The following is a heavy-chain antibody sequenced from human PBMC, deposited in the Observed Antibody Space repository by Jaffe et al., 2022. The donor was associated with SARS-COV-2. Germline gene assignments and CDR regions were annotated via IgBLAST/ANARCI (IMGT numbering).Heavy chain of an antibody. CDR1: GFSLSTSGVG. V-gene: IGHV2-5*02. J-gene: IGHJ4*02. CDR3: AHRQLGYYDSSGYVGGYFDY. Sequence: QITLKESGPTLVKPTQTLTLTCTFSGFSLSTSGVGVGWIRQPPGKALEWLALIYWDDDKRYSPSLKSRLTITKDTSKNQVVLTMTNMDPVDTATYYCAHRQLGYYDSSGYVGGYFDYWGQGTLVTVSS. D-gene: IGHD3-22*01. CDR2: IYWDDDK.